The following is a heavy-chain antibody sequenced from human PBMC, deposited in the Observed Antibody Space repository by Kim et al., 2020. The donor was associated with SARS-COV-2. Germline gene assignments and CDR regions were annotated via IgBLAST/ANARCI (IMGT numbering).Heavy chain of an antibody. CDR3: ATRGGNILTGYYLLDY. V-gene: IGHV1-2*02. Sequence: ASVKVSCKASGYTFTGYYMHWVRQAPGQGLEWMGWINPNSGGTNYAQKFQGRVTMTRDTSISTAYMELSRLRSDDTAVYYCATRGGNILTGYYLLDYWGQGTLVPVSS. J-gene: IGHJ4*02. CDR1: GYTFTGYY. CDR2: INPNSGGT. D-gene: IGHD3-9*01.